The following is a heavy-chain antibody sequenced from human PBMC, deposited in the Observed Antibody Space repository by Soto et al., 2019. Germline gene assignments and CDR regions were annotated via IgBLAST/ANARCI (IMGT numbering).Heavy chain of an antibody. J-gene: IGHJ6*02. V-gene: IGHV3-21*01. CDR1: GFTFSSYS. CDR2: ISSSSSYI. Sequence: EVQLVESGGGLVKPGGSLRLSCAASGFTFSSYSMNWVRQAPGKGLEWVSSISSSSSYIYYADSVKGRFTISRDNAKNSLYLQMNSLRAEDTAVYYCARDRDFSYYDGMDVWGQGTTVTVSS. CDR3: ARDRDFSYYDGMDV. D-gene: IGHD3-3*01.